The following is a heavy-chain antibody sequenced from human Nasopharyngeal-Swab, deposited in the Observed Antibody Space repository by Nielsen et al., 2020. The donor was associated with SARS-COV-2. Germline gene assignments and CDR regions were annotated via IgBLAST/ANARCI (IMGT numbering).Heavy chain of an antibody. CDR2: IRSKANSYAT. CDR3: TRLDCGGDCYHHPY. D-gene: IGHD2-21*02. Sequence: GGSLRLSCAASGFTFSSYSMNWVRQASGKGLEWVGRIRSKANSYATAYAASVKGRFTISRDDSKNTAYLQMNSLKTEDTAVYYCTRLDCGGDCYHHPYWGQGTLVTVSS. CDR1: GFTFSSYS. J-gene: IGHJ4*02. V-gene: IGHV3-73*01.